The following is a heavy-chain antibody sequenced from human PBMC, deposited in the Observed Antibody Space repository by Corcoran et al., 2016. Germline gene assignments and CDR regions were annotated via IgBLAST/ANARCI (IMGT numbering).Heavy chain of an antibody. V-gene: IGHV3-30*03. CDR3: ARDNRRWAFDY. CDR2: ISDDGSNK. Sequence: QVQVVESGGGVVKPGRSLRLSCAASGFTVRRNGVHGVRQAPGKGLEWVAVISDDGSNKDYTDSVNGRFTISRDDSKNTLHLQMNSLRPEDTAVYYCARDNRRWAFDYWGQGTLVTVPS. CDR1: GFTVRRNG. J-gene: IGHJ4*02.